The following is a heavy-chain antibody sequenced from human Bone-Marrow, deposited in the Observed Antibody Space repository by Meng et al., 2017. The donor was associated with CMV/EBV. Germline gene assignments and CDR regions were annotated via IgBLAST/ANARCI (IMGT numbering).Heavy chain of an antibody. D-gene: IGHD2-2*01. J-gene: IGHJ4*02. CDR2: IYHSGST. V-gene: IGHV4-4*02. Sequence: SIRSGNWWSWVRQPPGKGLEWIGEIYHSGSTNYNPSLRSRVTISVDKSNNQFSLKVRSVTAADTAIYYCATKGAYCSSTSCSSLPYWGQGTLVTVSS. CDR1: SIRSGNW. CDR3: ATKGAYCSSTSCSSLPY.